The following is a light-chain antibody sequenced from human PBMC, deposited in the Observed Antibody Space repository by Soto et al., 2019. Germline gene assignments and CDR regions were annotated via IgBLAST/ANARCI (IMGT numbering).Light chain of an antibody. V-gene: IGLV2-14*03. CDR1: GRDVGGFDS. J-gene: IGLJ1*01. Sequence: QSVLTQPASVSGSLGQSITISCTGSGRDVGGFDSVSWFQQHPGKAPKLLISDVTDRPSGISDRFSGSKSGNTASLTISWLQAEDEADYYCNSYTTSGPPTYVFGPGTKVTVL. CDR2: DVT. CDR3: NSYTTSGPPTYV.